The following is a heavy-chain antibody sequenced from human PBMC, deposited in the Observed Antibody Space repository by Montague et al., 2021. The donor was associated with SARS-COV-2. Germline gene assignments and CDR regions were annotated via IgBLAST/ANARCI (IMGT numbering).Heavy chain of an antibody. CDR3: ARTSQYCTPTNCYLPNAMDV. J-gene: IGHJ6*02. V-gene: IGHV4-59*01. D-gene: IGHD2-8*01. Sequence: SQTLSLTCTVSGASMRSYYWTWVRQSPGKGLEWIGYTYYSGSTSYAPSLKSRLTMTVDMSANQVSLTLMSVTAADTAVYYCARTSQYCTPTNCYLPNAMDVWGQGTTVTVSS. CDR1: GASMRSYY. CDR2: TYYSGST.